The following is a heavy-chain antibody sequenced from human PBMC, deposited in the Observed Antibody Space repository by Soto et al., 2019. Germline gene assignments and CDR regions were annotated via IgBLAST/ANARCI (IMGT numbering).Heavy chain of an antibody. CDR1: GYVVTSYG. D-gene: IGHD3-16*01. V-gene: IGHV1-18*01. Sequence: QVQLVQSGAEVKNPGASVKVSCKTSGYVVTSYGIGWARQAPGQGLEWMGWINTYNGNTNYAQNLQCRVTLTTDTSTSTAYTELRSLRSNDTAIYYCVLVDVYVTPSPQDVWGQGTTVNVSS. CDR3: VLVDVYVTPSPQDV. CDR2: INTYNGNT. J-gene: IGHJ6*02.